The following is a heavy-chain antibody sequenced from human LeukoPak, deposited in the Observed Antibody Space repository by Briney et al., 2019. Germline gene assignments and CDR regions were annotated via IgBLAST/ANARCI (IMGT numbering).Heavy chain of an antibody. CDR2: IYYSGST. CDR1: GGSISSGDYC. Sequence: SQTLSLTCTVSGGSISSGDYCWSWIRQPPGKGLEWIGYIYYSGSTYYNPSLKSRVTISVDTSKNQFSLKLSSVTAADTAVYYCARVVRYCSSTSCSPPVYWGQGTLVTVSS. J-gene: IGHJ4*02. CDR3: ARVVRYCSSTSCSPPVY. D-gene: IGHD2-2*01. V-gene: IGHV4-30-4*08.